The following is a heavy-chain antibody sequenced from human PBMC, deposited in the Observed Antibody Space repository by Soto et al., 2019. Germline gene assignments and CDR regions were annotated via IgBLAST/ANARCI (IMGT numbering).Heavy chain of an antibody. D-gene: IGHD3-16*01. CDR3: AMVDVYVTPSPQDV. Sequence: GASVKVSCKASGGTFSSYAISWVRQAPGQGLEWMGGIIPIFGTANYAQNLQGRLTLTTDTSTTTAYMELRSLRSNDTAIYYCAMVDVYVTPSPQDVWGQGTTVTVSS. J-gene: IGHJ6*02. CDR2: IIPIFGTA. CDR1: GGTFSSYA. V-gene: IGHV1-69*05.